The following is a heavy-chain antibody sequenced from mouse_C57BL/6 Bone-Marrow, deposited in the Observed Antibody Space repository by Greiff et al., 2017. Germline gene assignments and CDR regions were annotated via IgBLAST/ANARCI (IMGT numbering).Heavy chain of an antibody. CDR3: ARPYYSNYWYFDV. Sequence: QVQLQQPGAELVKPGASVKMSCKASGYTFTSYWITWVKQRPGQGLGWIGDIYPGSGSTNYNEKFKSKATLTVDTSSSTAYMQLSSLTFEDSAVYYCARPYYSNYWYFDVWGTGTTVTVSS. D-gene: IGHD2-5*01. J-gene: IGHJ1*03. CDR2: IYPGSGST. CDR1: GYTFTSYW. V-gene: IGHV1-55*01.